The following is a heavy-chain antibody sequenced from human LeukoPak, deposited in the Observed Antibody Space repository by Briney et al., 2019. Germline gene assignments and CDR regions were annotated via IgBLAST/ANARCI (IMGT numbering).Heavy chain of an antibody. D-gene: IGHD2-2*01. Sequence: ESLKISCKGSGYSFTSYWIGWVRQMPGKGLEWMGIIYPGDSDTRYSPSFQGQVTISADKSISTAYLQWSSLKAPDTAMYYCARHAQDIVVVPAAMDYYGMDVWGQGTTVTVSS. CDR1: GYSFTSYW. V-gene: IGHV5-51*01. CDR2: IYPGDSDT. J-gene: IGHJ6*02. CDR3: ARHAQDIVVVPAAMDYYGMDV.